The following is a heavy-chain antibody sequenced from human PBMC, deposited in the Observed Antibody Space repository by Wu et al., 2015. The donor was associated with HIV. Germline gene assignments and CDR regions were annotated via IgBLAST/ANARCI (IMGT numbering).Heavy chain of an antibody. CDR1: GYSFTAYY. J-gene: IGHJ4*02. CDR2: INPNTGDA. D-gene: IGHD5-18*01. Sequence: QVQLVQSGAEVKKPGASVKVSCKTSGYSFTAYYLRWVRQAPGQGLEWMGRINPNTGDADSAQKFQGRVTLTRDTSISTAYLDLSRLRLDDTAIYYCASGIQAGGANFWGQGTLVTVSS. V-gene: IGHV1-2*02. CDR3: ASGIQAGGANF.